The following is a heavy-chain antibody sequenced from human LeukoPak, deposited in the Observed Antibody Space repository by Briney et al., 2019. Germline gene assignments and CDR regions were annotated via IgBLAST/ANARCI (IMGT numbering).Heavy chain of an antibody. CDR2: ISPNSGGT. V-gene: IGHV1-2*02. J-gene: IGHJ4*02. CDR1: GFTFSGYY. Sequence: ASVKVSCKASGFTFSGYYMHWVRQAPGQGLEWMAWISPNSGGTNYVQKFQGRVTVTRDTSISTDYMEISGLTSDATALYYCASEPSGSGGYDYWGQGTLVTVSS. D-gene: IGHD3-10*01. CDR3: ASEPSGSGGYDY.